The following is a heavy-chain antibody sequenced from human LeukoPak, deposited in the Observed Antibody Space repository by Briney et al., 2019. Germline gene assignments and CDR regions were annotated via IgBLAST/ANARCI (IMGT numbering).Heavy chain of an antibody. J-gene: IGHJ4*02. CDR2: IYSGGST. V-gene: IGHV3-53*01. CDR3: ARGDGYNYLAY. CDR1: GFTVSSNY. D-gene: IGHD5-24*01. Sequence: GGSLRLSXAASGFTVSSNYVSWVRQALGKGLEWVSVIYSGGSTYYADSVKGRFTISRDNSKNTLYLQMNSLRAEDTAVYYCARGDGYNYLAYWGQGTLVTVSS.